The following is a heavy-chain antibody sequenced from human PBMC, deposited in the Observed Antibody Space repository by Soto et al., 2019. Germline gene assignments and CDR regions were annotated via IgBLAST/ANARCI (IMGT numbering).Heavy chain of an antibody. V-gene: IGHV1-69*10. D-gene: IGHD3-22*01. J-gene: IGHJ6*02. CDR2: IIPILGTA. CDR1: GGTFSSYA. CDR3: ARDHYDSSGYWSNYYYYGMDV. Sequence: GASVKVSCKASGGTFSSYAISWVRQAPGQGLEWMGGIIPILGTANYAQKFQGRVTITADKSTSTAYMELSSLRSEDTAVYYCARDHYDSSGYWSNYYYYGMDVWGQGTTVTVSS.